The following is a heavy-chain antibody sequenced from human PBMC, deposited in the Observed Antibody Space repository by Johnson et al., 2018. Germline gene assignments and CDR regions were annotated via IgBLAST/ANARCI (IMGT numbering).Heavy chain of an antibody. CDR1: GFTFSSYG. Sequence: QVQLVQSGGGVVQPGRSLRLSCAASGFTFSSYGMHWVRQAPGKGLEWVAVIWYDGSNKYYADSVKGRFTISRDNSKNTLYLQMNSLRAEDTAVYYCAREGRGSSRGGFDIWGQGTMVTVSS. V-gene: IGHV3-33*01. CDR2: IWYDGSNK. D-gene: IGHD6-13*01. J-gene: IGHJ3*02. CDR3: AREGRGSSRGGFDI.